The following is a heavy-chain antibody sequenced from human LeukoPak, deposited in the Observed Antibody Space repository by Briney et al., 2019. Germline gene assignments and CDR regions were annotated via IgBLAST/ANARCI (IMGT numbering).Heavy chain of an antibody. CDR2: ISAYNGNT. CDR1: GYTFTSYG. CDR3: ARDRGYCSGGSCYFLFY. D-gene: IGHD2-15*01. Sequence: GASVKVSCKASGYTFTSYGISWVRQAPGQGLEWMGWISAYNGNTNYAQKLQGRVTMTTDTSTSTAYMELSSLRSEDTAVYYCARDRGYCSGGSCYFLFYWGQGTLVTVSS. V-gene: IGHV1-18*01. J-gene: IGHJ4*02.